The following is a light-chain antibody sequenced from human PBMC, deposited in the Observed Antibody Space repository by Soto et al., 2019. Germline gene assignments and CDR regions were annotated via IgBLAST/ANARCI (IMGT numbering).Light chain of an antibody. CDR2: EVS. Sequence: QSALTQPASVSGSPGQSITISCTGTSSDVGPYNCVSWYQHHPGKAPKLIIYEVSNRPSGVSNRFSGSKSGNTASLTISGLQTEDEADYYYSSYTSSSTYVFGTGTKLTVL. J-gene: IGLJ1*01. CDR1: SSDVGPYNC. V-gene: IGLV2-14*01. CDR3: SSYTSSSTYV.